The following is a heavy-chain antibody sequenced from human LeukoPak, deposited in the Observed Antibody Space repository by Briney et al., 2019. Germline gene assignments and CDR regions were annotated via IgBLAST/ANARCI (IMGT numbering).Heavy chain of an antibody. CDR3: VRAHHPGGWFDP. J-gene: IGHJ5*02. Sequence: QPGGSLRLSRAASGFTFISYGMSWVRQAPGKGLEWVSGITGSGGSTYYADSVKGRFTISRDNSKNTLYLQMNSLTAEDTAVHYCVRAHHPGGWFDPWGQGTLVTVSS. CDR2: ITGSGGST. CDR1: GFTFISYG. D-gene: IGHD3-10*01. V-gene: IGHV3-23*01.